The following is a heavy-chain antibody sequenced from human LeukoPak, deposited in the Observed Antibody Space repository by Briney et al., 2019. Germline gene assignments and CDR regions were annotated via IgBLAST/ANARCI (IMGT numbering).Heavy chain of an antibody. CDR2: IRGSGGNT. CDR3: AKDSRIGLPVTLDY. D-gene: IGHD1-26*01. J-gene: IGHJ4*02. V-gene: IGHV3-23*01. CDR1: KFTVSSNY. Sequence: GGSLRLSCAASKFTVSSNYMSWVRQAPGKGLEWVSAIRGSGGNTYYADSVKGRFTISRDISKNTLYLQMHSLRAEDTAVYYCAKDSRIGLPVTLDYWGQGTLVTVSS.